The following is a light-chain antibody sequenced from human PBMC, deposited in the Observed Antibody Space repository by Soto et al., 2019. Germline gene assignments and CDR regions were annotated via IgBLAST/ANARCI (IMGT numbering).Light chain of an antibody. Sequence: DIQMIHSPSTLSASVGDGFAITCRASQSISGWLAWYQQKPGKAPKLLIYKASSLESGVPSRFSGSGSGTEFTLTLSSLQPDDFASYYSQQLNSYFGGGAKVDI. V-gene: IGKV1-5*03. CDR2: KAS. CDR3: QQLNSY. J-gene: IGKJ4*01. CDR1: QSISGW.